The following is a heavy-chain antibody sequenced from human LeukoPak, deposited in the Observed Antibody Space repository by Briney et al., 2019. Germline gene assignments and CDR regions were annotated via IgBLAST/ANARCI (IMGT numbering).Heavy chain of an antibody. Sequence: RGSLRLSCAASGFTFNIYEMNWVRQAPGKGLEWVSYITSSGSTIHYADSVKGRFTISRDNAKNSLYLQLSSLRAEDTAVYYCARARCGDDCLPPYYFDYWGQGTLVTVSS. V-gene: IGHV3-48*03. D-gene: IGHD2-21*02. J-gene: IGHJ4*02. CDR1: GFTFNIYE. CDR2: ITSSGSTI. CDR3: ARARCGDDCLPPYYFDY.